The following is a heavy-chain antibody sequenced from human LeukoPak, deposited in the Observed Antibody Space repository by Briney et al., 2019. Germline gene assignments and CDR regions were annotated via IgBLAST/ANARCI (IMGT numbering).Heavy chain of an antibody. V-gene: IGHV3-43*02. CDR3: APTPGRIGR. CDR2: ISGDGGST. CDR1: GFTFDDYA. J-gene: IGHJ4*02. D-gene: IGHD3-10*01. Sequence: GGSLRLSCAASGFTFDDYAMHWVRQAPGKGLEWVSLISGDGGSTYYADSVKGRFTISRDNSKNSLYLQMNSQRTEDTALYYCAPTPGRIGRWGQGTLVTVSS.